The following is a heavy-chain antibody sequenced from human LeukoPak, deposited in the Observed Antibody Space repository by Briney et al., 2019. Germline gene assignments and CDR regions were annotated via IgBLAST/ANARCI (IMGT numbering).Heavy chain of an antibody. V-gene: IGHV4-39*07. CDR3: ARRETPRRPWIQLWTAFDY. J-gene: IGHJ4*02. D-gene: IGHD5-18*01. Sequence: PSETLSLTCSVSGDSIIFSGYYWGWIRQPPGKGLEWIGSIFYSGSTYYNPSLKSRVTISVDTSKNQFSLKLSSVTAADTAVYYCARRETPRRPWIQLWTAFDYWGQGTLVTVSS. CDR1: GDSIIFSGYY. CDR2: IFYSGST.